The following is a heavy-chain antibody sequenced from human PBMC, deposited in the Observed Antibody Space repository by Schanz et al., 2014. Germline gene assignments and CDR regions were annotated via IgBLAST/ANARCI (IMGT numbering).Heavy chain of an antibody. J-gene: IGHJ4*02. D-gene: IGHD6-19*01. CDR2: IWYDGSKT. Sequence: QVQLVESGGGVVQPGRSLRLSCAASGFSFDKYGMHWVRQAPGKGLEWVGVIWYDGSKTYYADSVRGRFTISRENSKNTLHLQMNSLRAEDTAVYHCAKDLPAVAVAPLMTGLYDSWGQGTVVTVSS. V-gene: IGHV3-33*06. CDR1: GFSFDKYG. CDR3: AKDLPAVAVAPLMTGLYDS.